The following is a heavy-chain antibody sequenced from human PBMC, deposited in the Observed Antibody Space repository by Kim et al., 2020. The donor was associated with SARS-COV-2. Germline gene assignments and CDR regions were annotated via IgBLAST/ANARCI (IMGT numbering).Heavy chain of an antibody. J-gene: IGHJ6*02. CDR3: TTGWEPQSCCMDV. D-gene: IGHD1-26*01. CDR1: GFNFRDAW. V-gene: IGHV3-15*01. CDR2: IRSKDGGGAT. Sequence: GGSLRLSCSVSGFNFRDAWMAWVRQAPGKGLEWVGRIRSKDGGGATDYAASVKGRFTISRDDSTNILYLQTNSLKIDDTGVYYCTTGWEPQSCCMDVWGQGTRVTVSS.